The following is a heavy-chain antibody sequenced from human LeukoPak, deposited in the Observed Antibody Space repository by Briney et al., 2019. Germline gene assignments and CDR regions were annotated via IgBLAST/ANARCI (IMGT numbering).Heavy chain of an antibody. CDR1: GFTFSSYA. Sequence: GGSLRLSCAASGFTFSSYAMGWVRQAPGKGLEWVSAISGRDSSTYYADSVKGRFTISRDDSKNTLYLQMNGLRAEDTALYYCARVGPPSVVTMTFDFWGQGTLVTVSS. D-gene: IGHD2-2*01. CDR2: ISGRDSST. V-gene: IGHV3-23*01. CDR3: ARVGPPSVVTMTFDF. J-gene: IGHJ4*02.